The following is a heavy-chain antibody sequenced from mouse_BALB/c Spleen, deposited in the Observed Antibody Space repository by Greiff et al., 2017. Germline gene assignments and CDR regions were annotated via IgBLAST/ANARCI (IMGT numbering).Heavy chain of an antibody. D-gene: IGHD1-2*01. J-gene: IGHJ1*01. V-gene: IGHV3-2*02. Sequence: EVKLMESGPGLVKPSQSLSLTCTVTGYSITSDYAWNWIRQFPGNKLEWMGYISYSGSTSYNPSLKSRISITRDTSKNQFFLQLNSVTTEDTATYYCARSDYYGRWYFDVWGAGTTVTVSS. CDR3: ARSDYYGRWYFDV. CDR2: ISYSGST. CDR1: GYSITSDYA.